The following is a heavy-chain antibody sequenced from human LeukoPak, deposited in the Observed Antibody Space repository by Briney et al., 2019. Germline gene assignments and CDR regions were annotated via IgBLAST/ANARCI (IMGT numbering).Heavy chain of an antibody. CDR3: ARVSYGAGSYISGGWFDP. CDR1: GASLSSNY. Sequence: SETLSLTCTVSGASLSSNYWTWIRLPAGKGLEWIGRVHPSGSNDYNPSLESRVTMSIDTSTNHFSLRLTSVTAADTAFYYCARVSYGAGSYISGGWFDPWGQGILVTVSS. CDR2: VHPSGSN. V-gene: IGHV4-4*07. D-gene: IGHD3-10*01. J-gene: IGHJ5*02.